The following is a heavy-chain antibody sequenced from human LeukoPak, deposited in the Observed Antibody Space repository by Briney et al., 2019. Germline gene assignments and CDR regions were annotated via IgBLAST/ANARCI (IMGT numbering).Heavy chain of an antibody. CDR1: GFTFSSYG. CDR2: IRYDGSNK. V-gene: IGHV3-30*02. CDR3: AKLPTHDFWSGLPTGSLDY. D-gene: IGHD3-3*01. Sequence: GGSLRLSCAASGFTFSSYGMHWVRQAPGKGLEWVAFIRYDGSNKYYADSVRGRFTISRDNSKNTLYLQMNSLRAEDTAVYYCAKLPTHDFWSGLPTGSLDYWGQGTLVTVSS. J-gene: IGHJ4*02.